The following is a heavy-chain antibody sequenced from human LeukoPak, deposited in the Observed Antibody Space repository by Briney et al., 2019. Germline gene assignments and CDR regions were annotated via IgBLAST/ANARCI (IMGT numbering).Heavy chain of an antibody. CDR2: IYYSGGS. CDR3: ARVYYYDSSGLHFDY. J-gene: IGHJ4*02. Sequence: SETLSLTCTVSGGSISSHYWSWIRQPPGKGLEWIGYIYYSGGSNYNPSLKSRVTISVDTSKNQFSLKLSSVTAADTAVYYCARVYYYDSSGLHFDYWGQGTLVTVSS. V-gene: IGHV4-59*11. D-gene: IGHD3-22*01. CDR1: GGSISSHY.